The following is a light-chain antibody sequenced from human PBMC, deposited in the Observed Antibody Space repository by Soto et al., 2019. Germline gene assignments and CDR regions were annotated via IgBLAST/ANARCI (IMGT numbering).Light chain of an antibody. V-gene: IGKV3-20*01. CDR1: QSVSSNY. CDR2: DAS. Sequence: EIVLTQSPGTLSLSPGERATLSCRASQSVSSNYLAWYQQRPGQAPGLLIYDASSRATGIPDRFSGSGSGTDFTLTINRLEPEDSAVYYCQQYQTSPRAFGQGTKVEIK. CDR3: QQYQTSPRA. J-gene: IGKJ1*01.